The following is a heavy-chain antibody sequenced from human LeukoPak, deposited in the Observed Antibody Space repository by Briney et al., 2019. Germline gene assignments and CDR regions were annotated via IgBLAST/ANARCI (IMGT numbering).Heavy chain of an antibody. CDR3: ARATVTRWFDP. CDR2: IWYDGTNK. Sequence: PGGSLRLSCAASGFTFDDYAMHWVRQAPGKGLEWVAVIWYDGTNKYYADSVKGRFTISRDNSKNTLYLQMNSLRAEDTAVYYCARATVTRWFDPWGQGTLVTVSS. J-gene: IGHJ5*02. D-gene: IGHD4-17*01. V-gene: IGHV3-33*08. CDR1: GFTFDDYA.